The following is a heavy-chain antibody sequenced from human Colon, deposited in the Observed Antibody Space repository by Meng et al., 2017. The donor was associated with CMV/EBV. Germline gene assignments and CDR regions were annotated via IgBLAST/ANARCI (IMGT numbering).Heavy chain of an antibody. V-gene: IGHV3-23*01. Sequence: GGSLRLSCAASGFTFRSYAMSWVRQVPGKGLEWVADISGSGDKFHFADFVKGRFTISRDDSKNTTYLQMNSLKTEDTAVYYCTGLRGNADYGGDSGFAPWGQGTLVTVSS. CDR2: ISGSGDKF. CDR1: GFTFRSYA. CDR3: TGLRGNADYGGDSGFAP. J-gene: IGHJ5*02. D-gene: IGHD4-23*01.